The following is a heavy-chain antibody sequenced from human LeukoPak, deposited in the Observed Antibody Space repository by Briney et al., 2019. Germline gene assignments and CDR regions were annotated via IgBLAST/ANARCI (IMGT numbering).Heavy chain of an antibody. Sequence: GGSLRLSCAASGFTFSSYGMHWVRQAPGKGLEWVAVISYDGSNKYYADSVKGRFTISRDNSKNTLYLQMNSLRAEDMAVYYCAKDRYGGYYYYGMDVWGKGTTVTVSS. CDR3: AKDRYGGYYYYGMDV. CDR1: GFTFSSYG. J-gene: IGHJ6*04. D-gene: IGHD3-10*01. V-gene: IGHV3-30*18. CDR2: ISYDGSNK.